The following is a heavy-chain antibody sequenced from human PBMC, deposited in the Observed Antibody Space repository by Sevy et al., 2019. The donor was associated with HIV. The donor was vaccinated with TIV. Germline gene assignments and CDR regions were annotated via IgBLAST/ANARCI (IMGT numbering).Heavy chain of an antibody. D-gene: IGHD2-2*01. CDR1: GFTFSAYG. J-gene: IGHJ4*02. CDR3: ATLCTPGY. CDR2: IRYDGSNQ. V-gene: IGHV3-30*02. Sequence: GGSLRLSCAASGFTFSAYGMHWVRQAPGKGLEWVAFIRYDGSNQFYADSVKGRFTISRDNSNNTLYLQMNTLRTEDTAVYYCATLCTPGYWGQGTLVTVSS.